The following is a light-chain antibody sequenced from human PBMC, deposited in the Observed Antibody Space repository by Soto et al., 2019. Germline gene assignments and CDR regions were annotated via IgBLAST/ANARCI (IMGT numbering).Light chain of an antibody. CDR1: SSDVGGYNY. CDR2: DVT. J-gene: IGLJ3*02. V-gene: IGLV2-14*01. Sequence: QSALTQPASVSGSPGQSITISCTGTSSDVGGYNYVSWYQQHPDKAPKLLIYDVTNRPSVVSNRFSGSKSGNTASLTISGLQAEDEADYYCNSYTSSSNLVFGGGTKLTVL. CDR3: NSYTSSSNLV.